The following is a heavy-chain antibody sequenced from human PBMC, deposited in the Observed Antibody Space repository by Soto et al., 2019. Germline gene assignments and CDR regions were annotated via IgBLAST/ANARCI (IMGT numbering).Heavy chain of an antibody. CDR2: ISGSGGST. CDR3: AKDGQEGAGWYGANWFDP. CDR1: GFTFSSYA. J-gene: IGHJ5*02. D-gene: IGHD6-19*01. V-gene: IGHV3-23*01. Sequence: EVQLLESGGGLVQPGGSLRLSCAASGFTFSSYAMSWVRQAPGKGLEWVSAISGSGGSTYYADSVKGRFTISRDNSKNTLYLQMNGRRAEDTAVYYCAKDGQEGAGWYGANWFDPWGQGTLVTVSS.